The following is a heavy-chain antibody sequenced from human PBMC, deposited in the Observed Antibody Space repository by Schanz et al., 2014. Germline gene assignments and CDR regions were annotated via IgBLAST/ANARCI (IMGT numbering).Heavy chain of an antibody. CDR1: GFTFSTSA. D-gene: IGHD1-1*01. CDR2: ILGLASTT. J-gene: IGHJ5*02. V-gene: IGHV3-23*01. Sequence: EVQLLESGGGLVQPGGSLRLSCAASGFTFSTSAMSWVRQVPGKGLKWVSAILGLASTTYYADSVKGRFTISRDNSKNLLYLQMNSLRAEDTAVYYCTRDVRLDRRGNWFDPWGQGTLVTVSS. CDR3: TRDVRLDRRGNWFDP.